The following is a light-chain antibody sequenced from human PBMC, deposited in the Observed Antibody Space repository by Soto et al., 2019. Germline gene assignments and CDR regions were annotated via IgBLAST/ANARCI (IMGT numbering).Light chain of an antibody. CDR2: GHN. J-gene: IGLJ3*02. CDR3: QSYDSSLSGSGV. CDR1: SSNIGAGDE. V-gene: IGLV1-40*01. Sequence: QPVLTQPPSVSGAPGQRVTISCTGSSSNIGAGDEVHWYQQVPGTAPKLLISGHNNRPSGVPDRFFGSKSGTSASLTIIGLQAEDEADYCCQSYDSSLSGSGVFGGGTKLTVL.